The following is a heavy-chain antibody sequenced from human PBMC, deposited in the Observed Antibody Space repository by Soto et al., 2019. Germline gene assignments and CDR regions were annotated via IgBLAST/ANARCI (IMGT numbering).Heavy chain of an antibody. Sequence: EVQLVESGGGLVKPGGSLRLSCAASGFTFSSYSMNWVRQAPGKGLEWVSSISSSSSDIYYADSVKGRFTISRDSAKNCLYLQMNSLRAEDTALYYWARADRAARPGYWGQGTLVTVSS. CDR3: ARADRAARPGY. CDR2: ISSSSSDI. D-gene: IGHD6-6*01. J-gene: IGHJ4*02. CDR1: GFTFSSYS. V-gene: IGHV3-21*01.